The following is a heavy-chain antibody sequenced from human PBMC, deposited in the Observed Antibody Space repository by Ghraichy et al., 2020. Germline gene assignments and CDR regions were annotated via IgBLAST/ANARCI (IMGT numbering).Heavy chain of an antibody. CDR2: IYHSGST. Sequence: SETLSLTCTVSGGSISSSNHYWGWIRQPPGKGLEWIGSIYHSGSTYYNPSLKSRVTISVDTSKNQLSLKLSSVTAADTAVYYCARSEIVATYDFWGQGTLVTVSS. CDR3: ARSEIVATYDF. V-gene: IGHV4-39*01. D-gene: IGHD5-12*01. CDR1: GGSISSSNHY. J-gene: IGHJ4*02.